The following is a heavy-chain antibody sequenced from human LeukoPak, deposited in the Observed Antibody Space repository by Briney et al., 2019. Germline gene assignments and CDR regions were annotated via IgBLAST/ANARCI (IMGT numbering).Heavy chain of an antibody. Sequence: SETLSLTCTVSGGSISSYYWSWIRQPPGKGLEWIGYIYYSGSTNYNPSLKSRVTISVDTSKNQFSLKLSSVTAADTAVYYCARAISELLPPFIDYWGQGTLVTVSS. V-gene: IGHV4-59*01. CDR1: GGSISSYY. J-gene: IGHJ4*02. CDR2: IYYSGST. CDR3: ARAISELLPPFIDY. D-gene: IGHD3-10*01.